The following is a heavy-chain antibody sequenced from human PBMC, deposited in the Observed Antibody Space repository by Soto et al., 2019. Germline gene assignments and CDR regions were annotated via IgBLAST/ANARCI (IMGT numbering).Heavy chain of an antibody. D-gene: IGHD3-22*01. Sequence: EVQLVESGGGLVQSGGSLRLSCVASGFTFSSFEMNWVRQAPGKGLEWISYISSGGKTTYYADSVKGRFTSSRDNAKNSLYLQMSSLRAEDAAVYYWAINYIIYYDGSRAHYSWGRGSLVTVSS. CDR2: ISSGGKTT. CDR1: GFTFSSFE. CDR3: AINYIIYYDGSRAHYS. J-gene: IGHJ5*02. V-gene: IGHV3-48*03.